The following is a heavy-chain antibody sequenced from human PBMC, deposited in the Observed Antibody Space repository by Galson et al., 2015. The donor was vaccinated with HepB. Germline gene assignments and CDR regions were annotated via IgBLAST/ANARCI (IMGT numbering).Heavy chain of an antibody. J-gene: IGHJ4*02. D-gene: IGHD6-13*01. Sequence: SGAEVKKPGESLRISCKGSGYSFTNYWISWVRQMPGKGLEWMGRIDPSDSYTNYSPSFQGHVTISADKSISTAYLQWSSLKASDTAMYYCARVHSSSWSATEHCNYWGQGTLVTVSS. CDR3: ARVHSSSWSATEHCNY. V-gene: IGHV5-10-1*01. CDR2: IDPSDSYT. CDR1: GYSFTNYW.